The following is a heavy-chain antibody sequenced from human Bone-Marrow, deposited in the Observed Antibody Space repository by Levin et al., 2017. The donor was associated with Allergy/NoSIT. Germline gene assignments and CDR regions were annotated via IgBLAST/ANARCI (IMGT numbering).Heavy chain of an antibody. V-gene: IGHV4-39*02. D-gene: IGHD3-10*01. CDR3: AGDYGSGRYSHFDY. CDR2: YYYSGNT. Sequence: SETLSLTCIVSGDSIIGTTYYWGWIRQPPGKGLEWIGSYYYSGNTYYNPSLKSRVTISLDTSKNHFSLKLSSVTAADAAVYYCAGDYGSGRYSHFDYWGQGTLVTVSS. J-gene: IGHJ4*02. CDR1: GDSIIGTTYY.